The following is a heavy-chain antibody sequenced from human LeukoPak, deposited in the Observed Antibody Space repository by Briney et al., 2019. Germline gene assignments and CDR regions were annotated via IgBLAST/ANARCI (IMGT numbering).Heavy chain of an antibody. D-gene: IGHD6-13*01. Sequence: SQTLSLTCTVSGGSISSGGYYWSWIRQPQGRGLEWIGYIYHSGSTYYNPSLKSRVTISVDRSKTQFPLKLSSVTAADTAVYYCAREQQLVKGDYYYYYYMDVWGKGTTVTVSS. V-gene: IGHV4-30-2*01. J-gene: IGHJ6*03. CDR3: AREQQLVKGDYYYYYYMDV. CDR1: GGSISSGGYY. CDR2: IYHSGST.